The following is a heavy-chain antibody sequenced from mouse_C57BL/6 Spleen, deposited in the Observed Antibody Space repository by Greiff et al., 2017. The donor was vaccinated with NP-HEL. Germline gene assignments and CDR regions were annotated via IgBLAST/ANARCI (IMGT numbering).Heavy chain of an antibody. CDR1: GFTFSDYG. Sequence: EVKVVESGGGLVKPGGSLKLSCAASGFTFSDYGMHWVRQAPEKGLEWVAYISSGSSTIYYADTVKGRFTISRDNAKNTLFLQMTSLRSEDTAMYYCARRIYSKAFWYFDVWGTGTTVTVSS. J-gene: IGHJ1*03. CDR2: ISSGSSTI. CDR3: ARRIYSKAFWYFDV. V-gene: IGHV5-17*01. D-gene: IGHD2-5*01.